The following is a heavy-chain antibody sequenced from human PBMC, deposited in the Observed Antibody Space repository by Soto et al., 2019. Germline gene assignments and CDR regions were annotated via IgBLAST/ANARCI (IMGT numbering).Heavy chain of an antibody. J-gene: IGHJ4*02. D-gene: IGHD2-2*01. V-gene: IGHV3-48*03. CDR3: ARADGVVPAAPDY. CDR1: GFTFDTYE. CDR2: IGHSGAIK. Sequence: GGSLRLSCAASGFTFDTYEMNWVRQAPGKGLEWAAYIGHSGAIKYYAASVKGRFIISRDNAKNTLYLQMNSLRAEDTAVYYCARADGVVPAAPDYWGQGTLVTVSS.